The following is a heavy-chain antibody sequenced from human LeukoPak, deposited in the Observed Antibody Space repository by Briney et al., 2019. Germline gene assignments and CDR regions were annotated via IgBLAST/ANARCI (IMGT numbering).Heavy chain of an antibody. CDR3: ARDGYYDSSGYYSDLDY. CDR2: ISAYNGNT. Sequence: ASVKVSCKAPGYTFTSYGISWVRQAPGQGLEWMGWISAYNGNTNYAQKLQGRVTMTTDTSTSTAYMELRSLRSDDTAVYYCARDGYYDSSGYYSDLDYWGQGTLVTVSS. V-gene: IGHV1-18*01. J-gene: IGHJ4*02. CDR1: GYTFTSYG. D-gene: IGHD3-22*01.